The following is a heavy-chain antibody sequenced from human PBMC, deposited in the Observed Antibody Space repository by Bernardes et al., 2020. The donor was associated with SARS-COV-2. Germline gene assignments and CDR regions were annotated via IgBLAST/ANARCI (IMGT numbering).Heavy chain of an antibody. CDR1: GGSISSSSYY. J-gene: IGHJ6*02. V-gene: IGHV4-39*01. D-gene: IGHD3-10*01. CDR2: IYYSGST. CDR3: ARSLGSGSYFVRRGMDV. Sequence: SETLSLTCTVSGGSISSSSYYWGWIRQPPGKGLEWIGSIYYSGSTYYNPSLKSRVTISVDTSKNQFSLKLSSVTAADTAVYYCARSLGSGSYFVRRGMDVWGQGTTVTVSS.